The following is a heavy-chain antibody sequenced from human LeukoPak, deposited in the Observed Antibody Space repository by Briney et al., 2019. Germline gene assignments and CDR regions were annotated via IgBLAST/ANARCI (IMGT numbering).Heavy chain of an antibody. V-gene: IGHV4-39*07. CDR2: IFYSGST. Sequence: SETLSLTCTVSGGSISSSSYYWVWIRQPPGKGLEWIGSIFYSGSTYYNPSLKSRVTISVDTSKNQLSLRLTSVTAADTAVYYCARDAKVSYYYYMDVWGKGTTVTVSS. CDR1: GGSISSSSYY. D-gene: IGHD4/OR15-4a*01. CDR3: ARDAKVSYYYYMDV. J-gene: IGHJ6*03.